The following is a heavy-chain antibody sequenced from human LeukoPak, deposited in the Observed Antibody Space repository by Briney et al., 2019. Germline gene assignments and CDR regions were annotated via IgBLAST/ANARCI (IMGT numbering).Heavy chain of an antibody. D-gene: IGHD5-24*01. J-gene: IGHJ4*02. Sequence: SETLSLTCTVSGGSISSYYWSWIRQPPGKGLEWIGYIYYSGSTNYNPSLKSRVTMSVDTSKNQFSLKLSSVTAADTAVYYCAGSQDGYNYNYWGQGTLVTVSS. CDR3: AGSQDGYNYNY. CDR2: IYYSGST. CDR1: GGSISSYY. V-gene: IGHV4-59*01.